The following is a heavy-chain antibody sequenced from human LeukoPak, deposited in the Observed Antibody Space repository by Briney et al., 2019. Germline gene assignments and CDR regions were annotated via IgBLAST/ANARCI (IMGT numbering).Heavy chain of an antibody. CDR1: GYTFTGYY. D-gene: IGHD6-6*01. J-gene: IGHJ4*02. CDR3: ARVTYRSSVMGDDY. V-gene: IGHV1-2*02. Sequence: ASVKVSCKASGYTFTGYYMHWVRQAPGQGLEWMGWINPNSGGTNYAQRFQGRVTMTRDTSISTAYMELSRLRSDDTAVYHCARVTYRSSVMGDDYWGQGTLVTVSS. CDR2: INPNSGGT.